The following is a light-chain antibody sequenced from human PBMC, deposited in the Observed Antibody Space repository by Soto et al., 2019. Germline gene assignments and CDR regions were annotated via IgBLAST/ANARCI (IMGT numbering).Light chain of an antibody. V-gene: IGKV3-11*01. CDR1: QSITSY. J-gene: IGKJ2*01. Sequence: EIVLTQSPATLSLSPGERATLSCRASQSITSYLAWYQQKPGQAPRLLIYDASNWATGIPARFSGSGSGTDFTLTISSLEPEDFVVYYCQQRSKWPYTFGQGTKLEIK. CDR3: QQRSKWPYT. CDR2: DAS.